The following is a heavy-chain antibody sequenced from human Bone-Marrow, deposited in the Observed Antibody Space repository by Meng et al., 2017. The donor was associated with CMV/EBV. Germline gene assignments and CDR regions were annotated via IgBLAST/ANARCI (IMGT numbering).Heavy chain of an antibody. D-gene: IGHD3-22*01. J-gene: IGHJ3*02. CDR2: IYYSGST. Sequence: SGTLSLTCTVPGGSISSYYWSWIRQPPGKGLEWIGYIYYSGSTNYNPSLRSRVTISVDTSKNQFSLKRSSVTAADTAVYYCASMYYYDSSGYYYSPTEPNDAFDIWGQGTMVTGSS. CDR3: ASMYYYDSSGYYYSPTEPNDAFDI. V-gene: IGHV4-59*12. CDR1: GGSISSYY.